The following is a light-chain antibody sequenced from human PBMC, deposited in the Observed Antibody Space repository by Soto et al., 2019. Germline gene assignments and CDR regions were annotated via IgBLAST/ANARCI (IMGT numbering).Light chain of an antibody. J-gene: IGLJ1*01. CDR1: SSDVGGYNY. CDR2: DVS. V-gene: IGLV2-14*01. CDR3: SSYTSSSTLLYV. Sequence: QSALTQPASVSGSPGQSTTISCTGTSSDVGGYNYVSWYQQHPGKAPKLMIYDVSNRPSGVSNRFSGSKSGNTASLTISGLQAEDEADYYCSSYTSSSTLLYVFGTGNKVTVL.